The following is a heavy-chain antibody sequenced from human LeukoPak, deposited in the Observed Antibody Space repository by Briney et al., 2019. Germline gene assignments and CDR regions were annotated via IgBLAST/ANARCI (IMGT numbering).Heavy chain of an antibody. D-gene: IGHD2-2*01. CDR3: ARLGYCGSTTCQ. J-gene: IGHJ4*02. Sequence: ASVKVSCKASGYPSTTYPMHWVRQAPGQGLEWMGIINPSGGSTNYAQKFQGRVTMTRDTSTSTVYMELSSLRSEDTAVYYCARLGYCGSTTCQWGQGTVVTVSS. CDR2: INPSGGST. CDR1: GYPSTTYP. V-gene: IGHV1-46*01.